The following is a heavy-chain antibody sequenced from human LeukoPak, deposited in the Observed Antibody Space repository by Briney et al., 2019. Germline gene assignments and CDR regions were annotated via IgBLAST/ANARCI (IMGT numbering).Heavy chain of an antibody. Sequence: SVKVSCKASGGTFSSYAISWVRQAPGQGLEWMGGIIPIFGTANYAQKFQGRVTITTDESTSTAYMELSSLRSEDTAVYYCARGWFGERTLGAFDIWGQGTMVTVSS. J-gene: IGHJ3*02. CDR1: GGTFSSYA. CDR2: IIPIFGTA. CDR3: ARGWFGERTLGAFDI. D-gene: IGHD3-10*01. V-gene: IGHV1-69*05.